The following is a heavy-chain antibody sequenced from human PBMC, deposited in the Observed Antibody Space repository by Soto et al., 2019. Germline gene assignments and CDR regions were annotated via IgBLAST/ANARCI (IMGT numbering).Heavy chain of an antibody. CDR3: ATKTGGGWEDGMDV. J-gene: IGHJ6*02. CDR2: IYYSGST. Sequence: SETLSLTCTVSGGSISSSRYYWGWIRQPPGKGLEWIGSIYYSGSTYYNASLKSRVTISVDTSKNQFSLKLSSVTAADTAVYYCATKTGGGWEDGMDVWGQETTVTVSS. CDR1: GGSISSSRYY. D-gene: IGHD6-19*01. V-gene: IGHV4-39*01.